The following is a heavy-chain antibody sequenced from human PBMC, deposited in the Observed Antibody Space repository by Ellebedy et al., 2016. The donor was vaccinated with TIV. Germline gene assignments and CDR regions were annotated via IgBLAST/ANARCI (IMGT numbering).Heavy chain of an antibody. CDR1: GGSISSGGYY. CDR3: ARGGLRSGYDFDY. Sequence: SETLPLTXTVSGGSISSGGYYWSWIRQHPGKGLEWIGYIYYSGSTYYNPSLKSRVTISVDTSKNQFSLKLSSVTAADTAVYYCARGGLRSGYDFDYWGQGTLVTVSS. J-gene: IGHJ4*02. V-gene: IGHV4-31*03. CDR2: IYYSGST. D-gene: IGHD5-12*01.